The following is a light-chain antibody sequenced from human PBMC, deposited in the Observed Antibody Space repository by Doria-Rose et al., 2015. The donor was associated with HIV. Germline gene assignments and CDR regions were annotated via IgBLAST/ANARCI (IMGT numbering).Light chain of an antibody. CDR1: SSDVGSYNR. J-gene: IGLJ1*01. Sequence: TSSDVGSYNRVSWYQQPPGTAPKLMIYELSNRPSGVPDRFSGSKSGNTASLTISGLQTEDEADYYCSSYTSSTFYVFGTGTKVTVL. V-gene: IGLV2-18*02. CDR3: SSYTSSTFYV. CDR2: ELS.